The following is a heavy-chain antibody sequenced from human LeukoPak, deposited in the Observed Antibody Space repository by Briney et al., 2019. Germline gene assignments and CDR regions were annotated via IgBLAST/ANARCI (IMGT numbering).Heavy chain of an antibody. CDR3: AKGALLYYDYVWGSYYFDY. D-gene: IGHD3-16*01. V-gene: IGHV3-7*03. CDR1: GFTFSSYG. J-gene: IGHJ4*02. CDR2: IKQDGSEK. Sequence: GGSLRLSCAASGFTFSSYGMHWVRQAPGKGLEWVANIKQDGSEKYYVDSVKGRFTISRDNAKNSLYLQMNSLGAEDTAVYYCAKGALLYYDYVWGSYYFDYWGQGTLVTVSS.